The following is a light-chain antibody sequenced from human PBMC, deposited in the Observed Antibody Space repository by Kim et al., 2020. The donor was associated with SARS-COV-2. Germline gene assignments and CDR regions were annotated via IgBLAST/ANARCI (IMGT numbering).Light chain of an antibody. CDR3: MQGTHSFT. CDR1: QSLVYSDGNTY. CDR2: KVS. J-gene: IGKJ3*01. Sequence: DVVLTQSPLSLPVTLGQPASISCRSSQSLVYSDGNTYFSWFQQRPGQSPRRLIYKVSNRDSGVPDRFSGSGSDTDFTLRISRAEAEDVGVYYCMQGTHSFTFGPGTKVDIK. V-gene: IGKV2-30*01.